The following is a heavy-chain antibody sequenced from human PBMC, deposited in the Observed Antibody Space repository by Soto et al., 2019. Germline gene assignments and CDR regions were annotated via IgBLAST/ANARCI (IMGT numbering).Heavy chain of an antibody. CDR2: INHSGST. CDR1: GGSFSGYY. CDR3: ARWPYYYDSSVPPGLDY. Sequence: PSETXSLTCAVYGGSFSGYYWSWIRQPPGKGLEWIGEINHSGSTNYNPSLKSRVTISVDTSKNQFSLKLSSVTAADTAVYYCARWPYYYDSSVPPGLDYWGQGTLVTVSS. J-gene: IGHJ4*02. D-gene: IGHD3-22*01. V-gene: IGHV4-34*01.